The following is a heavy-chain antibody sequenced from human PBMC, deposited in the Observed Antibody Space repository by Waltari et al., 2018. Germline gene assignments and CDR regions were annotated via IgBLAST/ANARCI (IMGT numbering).Heavy chain of an antibody. D-gene: IGHD3-10*01. CDR2: VYYRGRH. CDR3: ARSRITMVRGVSE. CDR1: GGSISRYY. V-gene: IGHV4-59*01. Sequence: QVQLQESGPGLVKPSETLSLTCTVSGGSISRYYWRWFRQPPGKGLAWLGYVYYRGRHHCNPSPKRRVTISVETSKNQFSLKLSSVTAADTAVYYCARSRITMVRGVSEWGQGTLVTVSS. J-gene: IGHJ4*02.